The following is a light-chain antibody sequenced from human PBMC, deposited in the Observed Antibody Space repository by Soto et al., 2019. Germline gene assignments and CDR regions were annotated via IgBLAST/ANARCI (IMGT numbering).Light chain of an antibody. CDR3: CSYAGTYNFWV. J-gene: IGLJ3*02. Sequence: QSALTQPRSVSGSPGQSVTISCTGTNSDIGGYIYVSWYQQHPGKAPKVMIYDVSRRPSGVPDRFSGSKSGNTASLTISGLQAEDEADYYCCSYAGTYNFWVFGGGTKLTVL. CDR1: NSDIGGYIY. V-gene: IGLV2-11*01. CDR2: DVS.